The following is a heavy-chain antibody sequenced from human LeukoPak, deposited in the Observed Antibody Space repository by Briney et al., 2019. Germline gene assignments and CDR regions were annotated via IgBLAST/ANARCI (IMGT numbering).Heavy chain of an antibody. J-gene: IGHJ4*02. V-gene: IGHV3-33*01. Sequence: GRSLRLSCAASGFTFSSYGMHWVRQAPGKGLEWVAVIYNDGSKTYYADSVKGRFTVARDNSRKMVYLQMNTLRAEDTAVYYCARDFRSGWSDYWGQGTLVTVSS. CDR2: IYNDGSKT. CDR1: GFTFSSYG. CDR3: ARDFRSGWSDY. D-gene: IGHD6-19*01.